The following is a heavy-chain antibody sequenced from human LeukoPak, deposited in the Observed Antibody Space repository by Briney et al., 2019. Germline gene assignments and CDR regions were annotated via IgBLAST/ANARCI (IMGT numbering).Heavy chain of an antibody. CDR3: AGAGEVVVAAEYYFDY. Sequence: ASVKVSCKASGYTFTSYGISWVRQAPGQGLEWMGWISAYNGNTNYAQKLQGRVTMTTDTSTSTAYMELRSLRSDDTAVYYCAGAGEVVVAAEYYFDYWGQGTLVTVSS. J-gene: IGHJ4*02. D-gene: IGHD2-15*01. CDR2: ISAYNGNT. CDR1: GYTFTSYG. V-gene: IGHV1-18*04.